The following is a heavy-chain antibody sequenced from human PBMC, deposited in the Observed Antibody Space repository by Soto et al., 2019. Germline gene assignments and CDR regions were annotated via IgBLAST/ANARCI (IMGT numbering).Heavy chain of an antibody. CDR1: GFNFSSYG. V-gene: IGHV3-23*01. CDR2: TTGSGGVT. CDR3: VKSFEDDILTGYTSYFDY. D-gene: IGHD3-9*01. Sequence: GGSLSLSCTASGFNFSSYGMNWVRKAPGKGLEWVSATTGSGGVTYYADSVKGRFTISRDNSKNTLYLQMNSLRAEDTAVYYCVKSFEDDILTGYTSYFDYWGQGTLVTVSS. J-gene: IGHJ4*02.